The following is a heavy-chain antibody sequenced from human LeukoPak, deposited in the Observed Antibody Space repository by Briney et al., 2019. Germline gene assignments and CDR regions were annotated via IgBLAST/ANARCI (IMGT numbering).Heavy chain of an antibody. CDR2: INSDGSST. CDR3: ARSGGVLRFLEWLLEY. D-gene: IGHD3-3*01. CDR1: GFTFSSYW. Sequence: GGSLRLSCAASGFTFSSYWMHWVRQAPGKGLVWVSRINSDGSSTSYADSVKGRFTISRDNAKNTLYLQMNSLGAEDTAVYYCARSGGVLRFLEWLLEYWGQGTLVTVSS. J-gene: IGHJ4*02. V-gene: IGHV3-74*01.